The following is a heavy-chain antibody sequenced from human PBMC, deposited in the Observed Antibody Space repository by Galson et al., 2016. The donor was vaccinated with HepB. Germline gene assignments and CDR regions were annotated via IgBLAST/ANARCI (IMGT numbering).Heavy chain of an antibody. CDR3: ARSGEPS. Sequence: SLRLSCAASGFTFEDYGMNWVRQAPGKGLEWVSGIAWNGNIIGYADSVEGRFTISRDNAKKSLYLQMDSLRAEDTAVYYCARSGEPSWGQGTLVTVSS. J-gene: IGHJ5*02. D-gene: IGHD4-17*01. CDR2: IAWNGNII. CDR1: GFTFEDYG. V-gene: IGHV3-9*01.